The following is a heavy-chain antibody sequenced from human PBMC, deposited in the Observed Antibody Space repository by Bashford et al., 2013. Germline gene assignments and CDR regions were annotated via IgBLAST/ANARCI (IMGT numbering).Heavy chain of an antibody. Sequence: SVKVSCKASGGTFSSYAISWVRQAPGQGLEWMGGIIPIFGTANYAQKFQGRVTITADESTSTAYMELSSLRSEDTAVYYCAREVAPSYSSGYEAYYFDYWGQGTLVTVSS. CDR1: GGTFSSYA. CDR3: AREVAPSYSSGYEAYYFDY. J-gene: IGHJ4*02. D-gene: IGHD3-22*01. V-gene: IGHV1-69*13. CDR2: IIPIFGTA.